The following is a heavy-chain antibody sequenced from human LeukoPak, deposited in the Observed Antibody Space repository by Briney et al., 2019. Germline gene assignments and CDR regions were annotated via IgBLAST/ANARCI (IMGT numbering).Heavy chain of an antibody. D-gene: IGHD1-26*01. CDR1: GGSFSGYY. CDR2: INHGGST. Sequence: PSETLSLTCAVYGGSFSGYYWSWIRQPPGKGLEWIGEINHGGSTNYNPFLKSRVTISVDTSKNQFSLILTSVTAADTAVYYCARGTRYYRASPYYPYYYMDVWGKGTTVTVSS. CDR3: ARGTRYYRASPYYPYYYMDV. J-gene: IGHJ6*03. V-gene: IGHV4-34*01.